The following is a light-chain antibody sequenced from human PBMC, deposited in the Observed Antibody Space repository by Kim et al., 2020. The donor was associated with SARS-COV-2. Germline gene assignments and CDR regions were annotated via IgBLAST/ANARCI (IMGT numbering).Light chain of an antibody. CDR1: QGISNY. V-gene: IGKV1-27*01. Sequence: VGDRVTITCRASQGISNYLAWYQQKPAKVPKLLIYAASTLQSGVPSRFSGSGSGTDFTLTISSLQPEDVATYYCQKYNSAPPLFTFGPGTKVDIK. CDR2: AAS. J-gene: IGKJ3*01. CDR3: QKYNSAPPLFT.